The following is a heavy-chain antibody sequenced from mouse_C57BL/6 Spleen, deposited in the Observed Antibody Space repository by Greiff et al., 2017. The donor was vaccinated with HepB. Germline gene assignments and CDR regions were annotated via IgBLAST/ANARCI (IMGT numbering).Heavy chain of an antibody. CDR2: ISDGGSYT. V-gene: IGHV5-4*01. Sequence: EVQGVESGGGLVKPGGSLKLSCAASGFTFSSYAMSWVRQTPEKRLEWVATISDGGSYTYYPDNVKGRFTISRDNAKNNLYLQMSHLKSEDTAMYYCARDKDNWDNYFDYWGQGTTLTVSS. CDR1: GFTFSSYA. CDR3: ARDKDNWDNYFDY. D-gene: IGHD4-1*01. J-gene: IGHJ2*01.